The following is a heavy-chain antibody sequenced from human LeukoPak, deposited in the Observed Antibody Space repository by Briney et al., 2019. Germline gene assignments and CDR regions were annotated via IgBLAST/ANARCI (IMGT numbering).Heavy chain of an antibody. CDR3: ARLKGAADYDY. V-gene: IGHV1-2*02. CDR2: INPNSGGT. CDR1: GYTFTGYY. J-gene: IGHJ4*02. Sequence: ASVKVSCKASGYTFTGYYMHWVRQAPGQGLEWMGWINPNSGGTNYAQKFQGRVTMTRDTSISTAYMELLRLRSDATAVYYCARLKGAADYDYWGQGTLVTVSS. D-gene: IGHD6-13*01.